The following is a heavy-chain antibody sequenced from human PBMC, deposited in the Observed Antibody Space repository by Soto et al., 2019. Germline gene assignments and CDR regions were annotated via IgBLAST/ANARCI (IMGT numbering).Heavy chain of an antibody. J-gene: IGHJ3*02. CDR1: GFTFSSYG. CDR2: ISYDGSNK. V-gene: IGHV3-30*18. Sequence: QVQLVESGGGVVQPGRSLRLSCAASGFTFSSYGMHWVRQAPGKGLEWVAVISYDGSNKYYADSVKGRFTISRDNSKNTLYLQMNSLRAEDTAVYYCAKQFTRAAFDIWGQGTMVTVSS. CDR3: AKQFTRAAFDI.